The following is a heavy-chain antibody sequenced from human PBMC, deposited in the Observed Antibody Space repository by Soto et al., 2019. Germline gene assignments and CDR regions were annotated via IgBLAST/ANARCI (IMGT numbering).Heavy chain of an antibody. D-gene: IGHD6-6*01. Sequence: SETLSLTCTVSGGSISSSSYYWGWIRQPPGKGLEWIGSIYYSGSIYYNPSLKSRVTISVDTSMNQFSLKLSSVTAADTAVYYYAKDLGAARPDFNWFDPWGQGTLVTVSS. CDR3: AKDLGAARPDFNWFDP. CDR2: IYYSGSI. V-gene: IGHV4-39*02. CDR1: GGSISSSSYY. J-gene: IGHJ5*02.